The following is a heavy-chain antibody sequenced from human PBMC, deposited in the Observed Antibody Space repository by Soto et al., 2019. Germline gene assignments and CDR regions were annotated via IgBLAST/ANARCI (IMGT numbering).Heavy chain of an antibody. J-gene: IGHJ4*02. CDR2: INAGNGNT. V-gene: IGHV1-3*01. CDR1: GYTFTSYA. Sequence: QVQLVQSGAEVKKPGASVKVSCKASGYTFTSYAMHWVRQAPGQRLEWMGWINAGNGNTKYSQKFQGRVTITRDTSASPAYRELSSLRSEDTAVYYCARMGSGYDRAYDYWGQGTLVTVS. CDR3: ARMGSGYDRAYDY. D-gene: IGHD5-12*01.